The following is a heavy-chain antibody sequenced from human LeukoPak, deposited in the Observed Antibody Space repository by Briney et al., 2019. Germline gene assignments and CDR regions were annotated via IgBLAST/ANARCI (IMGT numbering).Heavy chain of an antibody. CDR3: ARDLDQYSGRYGGFGHDF. CDR2: ISAYNGNT. CDR1: GYTFTSYG. Sequence: ASVKVSCKASGYTFTSYGINWVRQAPGQGLEWMGWISAYNGNTNYAQKLQGRVTMTTDTSTSAAYMELRSLRSDDTAVYYCARDLDQYSGRYGGFGHDFWGQGTLVTVSS. J-gene: IGHJ4*02. V-gene: IGHV1-18*01. D-gene: IGHD1-26*01.